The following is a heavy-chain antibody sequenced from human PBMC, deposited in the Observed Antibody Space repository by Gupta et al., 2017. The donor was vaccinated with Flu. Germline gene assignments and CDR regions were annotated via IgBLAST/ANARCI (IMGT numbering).Heavy chain of an antibody. CDR2: ISGSGGST. CDR1: GFTFRSYA. Sequence: EVQLLESGGGLVQPVGSLRLSCAASGFTFRSYAMSWVRQAPGKGLEWVSAISGSGGSTYYADSVKGRFTISRDNSKNTLYLQMNSLRAEDTAVYYCAKGGSAFGVDLDYWGQGTLVTVSS. D-gene: IGHD3-3*01. V-gene: IGHV3-23*01. J-gene: IGHJ4*02. CDR3: AKGGSAFGVDLDY.